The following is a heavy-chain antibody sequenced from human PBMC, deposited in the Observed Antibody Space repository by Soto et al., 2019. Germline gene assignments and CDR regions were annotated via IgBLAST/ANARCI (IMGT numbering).Heavy chain of an antibody. Sequence: GESLKISCKGSGYSFTSYWIGWVRQMPGKGLEWMGIIYPGDSDTRYSPSFQGQVTISADKSISTAYLQWSSLKASDTAMYYCASTFDTMVRVAKGGDAFDIWGQGTMVTVSS. CDR1: GYSFTSYW. CDR2: IYPGDSDT. J-gene: IGHJ3*02. V-gene: IGHV5-51*01. CDR3: ASTFDTMVRVAKGGDAFDI. D-gene: IGHD3-10*01.